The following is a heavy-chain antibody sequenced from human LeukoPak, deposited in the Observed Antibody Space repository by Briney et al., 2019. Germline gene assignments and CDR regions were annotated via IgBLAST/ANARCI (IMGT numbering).Heavy chain of an antibody. CDR2: IYYSGST. V-gene: IGHV4-30-4*01. Sequence: SETLSLTCTVSGGSISSGDYYWSWIRQPPGKGLEWIGYIYYSGSTYYNPSLKSRVTISVDTSKNQFSLKLSSVTAADTAVYYWARVRVMFTFGGVIVTEYFQHGGQGTLVTVSS. CDR1: GGSISSGDYY. D-gene: IGHD3-16*02. CDR3: ARVRVMFTFGGVIVTEYFQH. J-gene: IGHJ1*01.